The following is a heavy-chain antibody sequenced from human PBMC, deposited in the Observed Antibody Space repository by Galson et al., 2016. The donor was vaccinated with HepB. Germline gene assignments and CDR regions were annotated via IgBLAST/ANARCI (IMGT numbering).Heavy chain of an antibody. CDR1: GYNLTSYG. D-gene: IGHD6-13*01. V-gene: IGHV1-18*04. CDR3: AREYSTSWYVDY. CDR2: SSAYSGNT. Sequence: SVKVSCKAFGYNLTSYGISWVRQAPGQGLEWMGWSSAYSGNTNYAQKLQGRVTMTTDTSTSTAYMELRSLRSDDTAVYYCAREYSTSWYVDYWGQGTLVTVSS. J-gene: IGHJ4*02.